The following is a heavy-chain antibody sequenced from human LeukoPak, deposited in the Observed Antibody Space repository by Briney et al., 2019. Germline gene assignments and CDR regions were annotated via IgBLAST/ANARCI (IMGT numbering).Heavy chain of an antibody. CDR2: ISYDGSNK. J-gene: IGHJ3*01. Sequence: PGRSLRLSCAASGFTFSSYAMHWVRQAPGKGLEWVAVISYDGSNKYYADSVKGRFTVSRDNSKNMVYLQMNSLRAEDTALYYCVGDPPNSGYAFQVWGHGTVVTVSS. V-gene: IGHV3-30*04. CDR1: GFTFSSYA. CDR3: VGDPPNSGYAFQV. D-gene: IGHD3-22*01.